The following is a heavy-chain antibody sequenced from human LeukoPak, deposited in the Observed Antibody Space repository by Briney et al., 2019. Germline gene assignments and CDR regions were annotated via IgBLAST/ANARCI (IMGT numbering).Heavy chain of an antibody. D-gene: IGHD3-10*01. V-gene: IGHV3-30*02. CDR2: IRYDGSNK. Sequence: PGGSLRLSCAASGFTFSSYGMHWVRQAPGKGLEWVAFIRYDGSNKYYADSVKGRFTISRDNSKNTLYLQMNSLRAEDTAVYYCAKDFYGSANYYYYMDVWGKGTTVTISS. CDR1: GFTFSSYG. CDR3: AKDFYGSANYYYYMDV. J-gene: IGHJ6*03.